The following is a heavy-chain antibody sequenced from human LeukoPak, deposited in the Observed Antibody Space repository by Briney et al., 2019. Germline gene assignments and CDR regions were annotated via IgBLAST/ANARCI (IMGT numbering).Heavy chain of an antibody. CDR3: ARGTYYSSGYYSVRY. J-gene: IGHJ4*02. Sequence: SETLSLTCTVSGGSISSYYRSWIRQPAGKGLEWIGHIYSSGSTNYNPSLKSRVAMSVDMSKNQFSLKLSSVTAADTAVYYCARGTYYSSGYYSVRYWGQGTLVTVSS. D-gene: IGHD3-22*01. CDR1: GGSISSYY. V-gene: IGHV4-4*07. CDR2: IYSSGST.